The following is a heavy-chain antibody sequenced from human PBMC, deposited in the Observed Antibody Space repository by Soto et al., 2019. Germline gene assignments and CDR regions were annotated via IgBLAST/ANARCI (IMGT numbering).Heavy chain of an antibody. CDR3: ARGSWDDVSGHYYMDV. Sequence: PSQTLSLTCDISGDSVSSNSAGWNWIRQTPSRGLKWLGRTYYKSKWYYTYAASVKSRITVSPDTSKNQFSLQLTSVTPEDTADYYCARGSWDDVSGHYYMDVWDKGTTVTVSS. CDR1: GDSVSSNSAG. D-gene: IGHD1-1*01. CDR2: TYYKSKWYY. V-gene: IGHV6-1*01. J-gene: IGHJ6*03.